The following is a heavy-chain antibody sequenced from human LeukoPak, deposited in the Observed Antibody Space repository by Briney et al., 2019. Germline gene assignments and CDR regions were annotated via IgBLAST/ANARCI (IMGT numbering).Heavy chain of an antibody. V-gene: IGHV3-30*02. CDR3: AKDSYYCSDNCPQYYYYVDV. CDR2: IRYDGSDK. Sequence: GGSLRLSCAASGFIFSGHGMHWVRQAPGKGLEWVAFIRYDGSDKYYADSVKGRFTIYRDNSENTLYLQMSSLRPEDTAVYYCAKDSYYCSDNCPQYYYYVDVWGKGTTVTVSS. CDR1: GFIFSGHG. D-gene: IGHD2-15*01. J-gene: IGHJ6*03.